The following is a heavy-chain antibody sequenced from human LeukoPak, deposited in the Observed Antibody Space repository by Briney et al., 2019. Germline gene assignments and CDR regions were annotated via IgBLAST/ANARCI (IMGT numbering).Heavy chain of an antibody. J-gene: IGHJ6*04. CDR3: ARVNYDILTGPSSYYYYYGMDV. D-gene: IGHD3-9*01. CDR1: GYTFTSYG. CDR2: IRTYNGNT. Sequence: GASVKVSCKASGYTFTSYGINWVRQAPGQGLEWMGWIRTYNGNTNYTQKLQGRVTVTTDTSTSTAYMELRSLRSDDTAVYYCARVNYDILTGPSSYYYYYGMDVWGKGTTVTVSS. V-gene: IGHV1-18*04.